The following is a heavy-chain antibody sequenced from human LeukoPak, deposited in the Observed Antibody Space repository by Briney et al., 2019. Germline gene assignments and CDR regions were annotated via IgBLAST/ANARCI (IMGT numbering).Heavy chain of an antibody. Sequence: PGGSLRLSCAASGFTVSSNYMSWVRQAPGKGLEGVSVIYSGGSTYYADSVKGRFTIARDSSKNTLYLQMNSLRAEDTAEYYCARYRPRSSGWYLLGPGYFDYWGQGTLVTVSS. V-gene: IGHV3-53*01. CDR3: ARYRPRSSGWYLLGPGYFDY. CDR1: GFTVSSNY. CDR2: IYSGGST. J-gene: IGHJ4*02. D-gene: IGHD6-19*01.